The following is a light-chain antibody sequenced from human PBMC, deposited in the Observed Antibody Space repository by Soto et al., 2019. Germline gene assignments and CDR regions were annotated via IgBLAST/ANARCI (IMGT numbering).Light chain of an antibody. V-gene: IGLV2-14*01. Sequence: QSVLTQPASVSGSPGQTITISCTGTSSDVGGYNYVSWYQQHPGKAPTLVIYGVSYRPSGVSARFSGSKFQNTASLTISGLQAEDEADYYCSSFRTGSVFLFGGGTKVTVL. CDR2: GVS. J-gene: IGLJ3*02. CDR3: SSFRTGSVFL. CDR1: SSDVGGYNY.